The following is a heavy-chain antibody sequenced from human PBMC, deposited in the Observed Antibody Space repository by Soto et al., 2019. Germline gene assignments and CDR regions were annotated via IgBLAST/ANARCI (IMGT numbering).Heavy chain of an antibody. Sequence: SETLSLTCAVYGGSFSGYYWSWIRQPPGKGLEWIGEINHSGSTNYNPSLKSRVTISVDTSKNQFSLKLSSVTAADTAVYYCARVKSGVVVVPAAIRAPYYFDYWGQGTLVTVSS. CDR2: INHSGST. V-gene: IGHV4-34*01. D-gene: IGHD2-2*01. CDR1: GGSFSGYY. J-gene: IGHJ4*02. CDR3: ARVKSGVVVVPAAIRAPYYFDY.